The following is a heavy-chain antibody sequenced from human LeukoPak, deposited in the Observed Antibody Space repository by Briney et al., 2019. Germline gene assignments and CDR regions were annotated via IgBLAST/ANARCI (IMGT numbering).Heavy chain of an antibody. D-gene: IGHD5-18*01. V-gene: IGHV4-34*01. CDR1: GGSFSGYY. CDR2: ISHSGST. CDR3: ARGRGYNAFDI. J-gene: IGHJ3*02. Sequence: SETLSLTCAVYGGSFSGYYWSWIRQPPGKGLEWIWEISHSGSTNYNPSLKSRVTISGDTSKNQFSLKLSSVTAADTTVYYCARGRGYNAFDIWGQGTMVTVSS.